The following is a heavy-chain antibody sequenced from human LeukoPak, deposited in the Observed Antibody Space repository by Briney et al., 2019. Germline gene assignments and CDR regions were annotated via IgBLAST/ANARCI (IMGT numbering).Heavy chain of an antibody. CDR1: LYTFTDCF. Sequence: SSVQVSHKASLYTFTDCFMHWVEPAPRQGLAWMGWINPNSCGTNHAQNSQGRVNMTRDTSISTAYMELSRLRSDDTAVYYCARHRDMSDSSGNFDHWGQGTLVTVSS. CDR3: ARHRDMSDSSGNFDH. J-gene: IGHJ4*02. V-gene: IGHV1-2*02. CDR2: INPNSCGT. D-gene: IGHD3-22*01.